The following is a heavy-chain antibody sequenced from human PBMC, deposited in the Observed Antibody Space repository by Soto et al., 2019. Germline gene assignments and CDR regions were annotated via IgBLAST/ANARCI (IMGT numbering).Heavy chain of an antibody. CDR3: ARKQPRPYYFDY. V-gene: IGHV4-34*01. Sequence: SETLSLTCAVYGGSFSGYYWSWIRQPPGKGLEWIGEINHSGSTNYNPSLKSRVTISVDTSKNQFSLKLSSVTAADTAVYYCARKQPRPYYFDYWGQGTLVTVSS. J-gene: IGHJ4*02. D-gene: IGHD6-13*01. CDR2: INHSGST. CDR1: GGSFSGYY.